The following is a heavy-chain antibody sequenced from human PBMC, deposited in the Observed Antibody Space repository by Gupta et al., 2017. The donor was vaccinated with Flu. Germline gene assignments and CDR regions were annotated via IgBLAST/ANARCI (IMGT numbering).Heavy chain of an antibody. V-gene: IGHV3-7*01. CDR3: ARDYCSSVSCYDYGMDV. CDR2: INQDGSEK. D-gene: IGHD2-2*01. Sequence: EVLRVESGGVLAQPGGALRLSCAASGFAFRGGSMSCARQAPGRGLEWVANINQDGSEKYYVDSVKGRFTISRDNAKDSLYLHMNSLRAEDTAVYYCARDYCSSVSCYDYGMDVWGQGTTVTVSS. CDR1: GFAFRGGS. J-gene: IGHJ6*02.